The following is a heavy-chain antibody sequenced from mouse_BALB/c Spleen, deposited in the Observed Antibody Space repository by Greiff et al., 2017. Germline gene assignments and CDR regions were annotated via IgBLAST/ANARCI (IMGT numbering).Heavy chain of an antibody. CDR1: GYSFTGYF. J-gene: IGHJ4*01. Sequence: VQLQQSGPELVKPGASVKISCKASGYSFTGYFMNWVMQSHGKSLEWIGRINPYNGDTFYNQKFKGKATLTVDKSSSTAHMELRSLASEDSAVYYCARYYYGLYAMDYWGQGTSVTVSS. CDR3: ARYYYGLYAMDY. D-gene: IGHD1-1*01. CDR2: INPYNGDT. V-gene: IGHV1-20*02.